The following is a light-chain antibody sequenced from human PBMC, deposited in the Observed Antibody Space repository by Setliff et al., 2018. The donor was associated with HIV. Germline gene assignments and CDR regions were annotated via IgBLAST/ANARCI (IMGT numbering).Light chain of an antibody. CDR3: SSYTTSSTLYV. CDR1: SSDVGGSYS. J-gene: IGLJ1*01. Sequence: QSVLTQPASVSGSPGQSITISCTGISSDVGGSYSVSWYQQHPGKAPKLMIYDVINRPSGVSNRFSGSRSGNTASLTISGLQVEDEADYYCSSYTTSSTLYVFGPGTKVTVL. V-gene: IGLV2-14*03. CDR2: DVI.